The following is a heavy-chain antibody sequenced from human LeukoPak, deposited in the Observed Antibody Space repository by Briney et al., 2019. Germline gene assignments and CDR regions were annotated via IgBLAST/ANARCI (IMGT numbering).Heavy chain of an antibody. J-gene: IGHJ4*02. CDR3: ARHYSPIDY. Sequence: PSETLSLTCTVSGGSISSYFWSWIRQPPGKGLEWIGYIYYSGSTNYNPSLKSRVTISVDTSKSQFSLKLNSVTAADTAVYYCARHYSPIDYWGQGTLVTVSS. V-gene: IGHV4-59*08. CDR1: GGSISSYF. D-gene: IGHD2-15*01. CDR2: IYYSGST.